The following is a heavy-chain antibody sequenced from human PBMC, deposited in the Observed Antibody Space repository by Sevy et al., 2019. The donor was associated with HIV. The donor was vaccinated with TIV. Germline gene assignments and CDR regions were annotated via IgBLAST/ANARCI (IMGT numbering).Heavy chain of an antibody. CDR2: ISGSGGST. CDR3: AKGSVYDTSGYYYTLVAFDY. J-gene: IGHJ4*02. CDR1: GFPFSGYA. V-gene: IGHV3-23*01. D-gene: IGHD3-22*01. Sequence: GGSLRLSCAASGFPFSGYAMTWVRQAPGKGLEWVSAISGSGGSTYCADSVKGRFSISRDNSKNTLYLQMSSLRAEDTAVYFCAKGSVYDTSGYYYTLVAFDYWGQGTPVTVSS.